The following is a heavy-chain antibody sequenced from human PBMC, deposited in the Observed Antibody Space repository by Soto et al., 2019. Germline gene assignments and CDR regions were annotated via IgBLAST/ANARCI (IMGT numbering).Heavy chain of an antibody. CDR1: GYTLTELS. J-gene: IGHJ4*02. D-gene: IGHD3-3*01. CDR3: AFGVGGTAPITFDY. Sequence: ASVKVSCKVSGYTLTELSMHWVRQAPGKGLEWMGGFDPEDGETIYAQKFQGRVTMTEDTSTDTAYMELSSLRSEDTAVYYCAFGVGGTAPITFDYWGQGTLVTVSS. V-gene: IGHV1-24*01. CDR2: FDPEDGET.